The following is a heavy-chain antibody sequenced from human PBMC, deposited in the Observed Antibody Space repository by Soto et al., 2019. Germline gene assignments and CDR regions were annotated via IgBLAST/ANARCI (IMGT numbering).Heavy chain of an antibody. V-gene: IGHV4-34*01. D-gene: IGHD4-17*01. CDR2: INHSGST. CDR1: GGSFSGYY. J-gene: IGHJ4*02. Sequence: SETLSLTCAVYGGSFSGYYWSWIRQPPGKGLEWIGEINHSGSTNYNPSLKSRVTISVDTSKNQFSLKLSSVTAADTAVYYCARGYGDYNTYYFDYRGQATLVTVSS. CDR3: ARGYGDYNTYYFDY.